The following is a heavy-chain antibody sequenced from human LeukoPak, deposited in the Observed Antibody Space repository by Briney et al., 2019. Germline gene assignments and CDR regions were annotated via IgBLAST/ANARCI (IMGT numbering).Heavy chain of an antibody. CDR1: GYSFTSYW. D-gene: IGHD3-9*01. CDR3: ARDRLRYFDY. V-gene: IGHV5-51*01. J-gene: IGHJ4*02. Sequence: GESLKISCKGSGYSFTSYWIGWVRQMPGKGLEWMGIIYPGDSDARYSPSFQGQVTMSVDKSISTAYLQWSSLKASDTAMYYCARDRLRYFDYWGQGTLVTVSS. CDR2: IYPGDSDA.